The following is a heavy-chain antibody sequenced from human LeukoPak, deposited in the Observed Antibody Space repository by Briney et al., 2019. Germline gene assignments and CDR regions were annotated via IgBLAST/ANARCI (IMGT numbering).Heavy chain of an antibody. V-gene: IGHV3-53*01. CDR2: IYTGGTT. Sequence: PGGSLRLSGAASGVTVSSKYMSGVGQAPGKGREWGSVIYTGGTTYYADSVKGRFTISRDNSKNTVYLQMNSLRAEDTAVYYCKGSGSLGYYYYMDVWDKGTTVTVSS. J-gene: IGHJ6*03. CDR1: GVTVSSKY. D-gene: IGHD1-26*01. CDR3: KGSGSLGYYYYMDV.